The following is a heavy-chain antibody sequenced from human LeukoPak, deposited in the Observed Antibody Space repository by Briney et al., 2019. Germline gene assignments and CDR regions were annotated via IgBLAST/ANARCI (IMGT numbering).Heavy chain of an antibody. Sequence: SETLSLTCTVSGGSISSYYWSWIRQPAGKGLEWIGRIYTSGSTNYNPSLKSRVTISVDTSKNQFSLKLSSVTAADTAVYYCARGQPFYYYDSSGQITGGDAFDIWGQGTMVTVSS. V-gene: IGHV4-4*07. J-gene: IGHJ3*02. D-gene: IGHD3-22*01. CDR2: IYTSGST. CDR3: ARGQPFYYYDSSGQITGGDAFDI. CDR1: GGSISSYY.